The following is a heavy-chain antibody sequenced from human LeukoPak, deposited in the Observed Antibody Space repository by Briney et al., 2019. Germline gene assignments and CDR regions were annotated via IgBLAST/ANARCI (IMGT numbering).Heavy chain of an antibody. V-gene: IGHV3-33*01. D-gene: IGHD1-7*01. Sequence: GRSLRLSCAASGFTFSSYGMHWVRQAPGKGLEWVAVIWYDGSNKYYADSVKGRFTISRDNSKNTLYLQMNSLRAEDTAVYYCARESETTPFDYWGQGTPVTVSS. J-gene: IGHJ4*02. CDR1: GFTFSSYG. CDR2: IWYDGSNK. CDR3: ARESETTPFDY.